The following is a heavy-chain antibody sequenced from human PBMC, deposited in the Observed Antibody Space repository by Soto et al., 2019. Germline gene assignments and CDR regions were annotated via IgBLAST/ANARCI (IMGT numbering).Heavy chain of an antibody. J-gene: IGHJ4*02. CDR2: ISFDGSDK. CDR1: GFTFSRYG. V-gene: IGHV3-30*03. CDR3: AISKDLGDIDFKIGF. D-gene: IGHD2-21*02. Sequence: QVQLVESGGGVVQPGRSLRLSCAASGFTFSRYGMHWVRQAPGKGLEWVAVISFDGSDKYYGDSVTGRFTVSRDNSKNTLYVQMNSLSAEDTAVYYCAISKDLGDIDFKIGFWGQGTLVTVSS.